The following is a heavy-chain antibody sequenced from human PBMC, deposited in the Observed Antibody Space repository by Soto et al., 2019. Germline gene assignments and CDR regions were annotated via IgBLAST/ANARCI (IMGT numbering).Heavy chain of an antibody. J-gene: IGHJ4*02. CDR1: GYSISSGYY. V-gene: IGHV4-38-2*01. Sequence: TLSLTCAVSGYSISSGYYWGWIRQPPGKGLEWIGSIYHSGSTYYNPSLKSRVTISVDTSKNQFSLKLSSVTAADPAVYYCARVAYYYDSSGRIRSYYFDYWGQGTLVTVSS. CDR2: IYHSGST. D-gene: IGHD3-22*01. CDR3: ARVAYYYDSSGRIRSYYFDY.